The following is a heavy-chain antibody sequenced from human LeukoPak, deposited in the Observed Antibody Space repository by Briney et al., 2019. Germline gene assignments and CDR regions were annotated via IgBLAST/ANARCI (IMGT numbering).Heavy chain of an antibody. CDR2: IYTSGST. CDR1: GGSISSGSYY. J-gene: IGHJ4*02. CDR3: ARTPSVYSGSYYYFDY. V-gene: IGHV4-61*02. D-gene: IGHD1-26*01. Sequence: SETLSLTCTVSGGSISSGSYYWSWIRQPTGKGLEWIGRIYTSGSTNYNPSLKSRVTISVDTSKNQFSLKLSSVTAADTAVYYCARTPSVYSGSYYYFDYWGQGTLVTVSS.